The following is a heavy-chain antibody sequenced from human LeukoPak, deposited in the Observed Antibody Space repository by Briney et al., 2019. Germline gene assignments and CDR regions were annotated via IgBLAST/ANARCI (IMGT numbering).Heavy chain of an antibody. CDR2: ISHSGST. CDR3: ARGWIDAPNWFDP. V-gene: IGHV4-38-2*02. Sequence: PSETLSLTCTVSGYSISSGYYWGWIRQPPGKGLEWIGSISHSGSTYYNPSLKSRATISMDTSKNQFSLKLTSVTAADTAVYYCARGWIDAPNWFDPWGQGTLVTVSS. J-gene: IGHJ5*02. CDR1: GYSISSGYY. D-gene: IGHD2-2*01.